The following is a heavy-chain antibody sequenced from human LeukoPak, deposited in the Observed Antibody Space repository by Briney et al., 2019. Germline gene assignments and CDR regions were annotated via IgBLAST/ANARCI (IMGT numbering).Heavy chain of an antibody. J-gene: IGHJ4*02. CDR2: ISYGGSNK. CDR3: AKSDDWLFLPVDY. D-gene: IGHD3-9*01. CDR1: GFTFSSYP. V-gene: IGHV3-30*18. Sequence: AGGSLRLSCAASGFTFSSYPMSWVRKAPAKGLEWVAVISYGGSNKYYADSVKGRFTISRDNSKNTLYPQMNSLRAEDTAVYYCAKSDDWLFLPVDYWGQGTLVTVSS.